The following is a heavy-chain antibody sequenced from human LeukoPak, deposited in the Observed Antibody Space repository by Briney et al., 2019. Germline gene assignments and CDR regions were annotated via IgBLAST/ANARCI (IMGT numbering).Heavy chain of an antibody. CDR3: AKDAGNWNVHYFYYMDV. Sequence: GGSLRLSCAASGFTFSSYAMSWVRQAPGKGLEWVSAISGGGGSIYYADSVKGRFTISRDNSKNTLYLQMNSLRAEDTAVYYCAKDAGNWNVHYFYYMDVWGKGTTVTVSS. J-gene: IGHJ6*03. V-gene: IGHV3-23*01. CDR2: ISGGGGSI. D-gene: IGHD1-20*01. CDR1: GFTFSSYA.